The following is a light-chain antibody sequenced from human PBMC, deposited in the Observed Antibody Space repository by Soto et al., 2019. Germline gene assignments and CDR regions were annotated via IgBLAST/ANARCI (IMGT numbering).Light chain of an antibody. V-gene: IGKV3-15*01. Sequence: EIVMTQSPATLSLSPGERATLSCRASQTIDNTLAWYQRKPGQAPRLLIYDASTRATGVPARFSGSGSGTEFTLTISSLQYEDVAVYYCQQYDNWPPYTFGQGTKVDIK. CDR1: QTIDNT. CDR2: DAS. CDR3: QQYDNWPPYT. J-gene: IGKJ2*01.